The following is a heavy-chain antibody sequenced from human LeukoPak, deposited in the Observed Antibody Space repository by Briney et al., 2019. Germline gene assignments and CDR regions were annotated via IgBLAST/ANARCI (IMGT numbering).Heavy chain of an antibody. CDR3: AQIYTYGSSQFDY. Sequence: GGSLRLSCAASGFTFSNYEMNWVRQALGKGLEWVSYISSSGSTIYYADSVKGRFTISRDNAKNSLYLQMNSLRAEDTAVYYCAQIYTYGSSQFDYWGQGTLVTVSS. V-gene: IGHV3-48*03. J-gene: IGHJ4*02. D-gene: IGHD5-18*01. CDR2: ISSSGSTI. CDR1: GFTFSNYE.